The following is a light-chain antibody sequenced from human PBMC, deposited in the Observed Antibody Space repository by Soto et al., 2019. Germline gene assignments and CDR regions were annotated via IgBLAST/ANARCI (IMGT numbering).Light chain of an antibody. J-gene: IGKJ1*01. CDR2: AAS. Sequence: DIQMTQSPSSLSASVGDGVTITCRASQSISSYLNWYQQKPGKAPNLLIYAASSLQSGVPSRFSGSGSGTDFALTISSLQPEDFATYYCQQSYSTPPTFGQGTKVEIK. CDR3: QQSYSTPPT. CDR1: QSISSY. V-gene: IGKV1-39*01.